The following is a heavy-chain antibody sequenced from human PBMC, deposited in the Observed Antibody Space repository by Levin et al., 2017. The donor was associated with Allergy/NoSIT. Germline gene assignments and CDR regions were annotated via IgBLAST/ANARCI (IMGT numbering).Heavy chain of an antibody. CDR3: ARVLRFYYYYYMDV. V-gene: IGHV3-33*08. CDR2: IWDDGYKK. Sequence: PGGSLRLSCVASGFTFSSYGMHWVRQAPGKGLEWVAVIWDDGYKKYYADSVKGRFTISRDNSKNTLYLQMNRLRAEDTAVYYCARVLRFYYYYYMDVWGKGTTFTVSS. J-gene: IGHJ6*03. D-gene: IGHD5-12*01. CDR1: GFTFSSYG.